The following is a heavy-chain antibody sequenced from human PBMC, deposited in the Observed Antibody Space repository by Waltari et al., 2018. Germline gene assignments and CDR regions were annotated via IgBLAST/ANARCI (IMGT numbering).Heavy chain of an antibody. D-gene: IGHD3-3*01. J-gene: IGHJ6*02. V-gene: IGHV1-18*01. CDR2: ISAYNGNT. Sequence: QVQLVQSGAEVKKPGASVKVSCKASGYTFTSYGISWVRQAPGQGLEWMGWISAYNGNTNYAQKLQGRVTMTTETSTSTAYMELRSLRSDDTAVYYCARGSYYDFWSGYRYYYYGMDVWGQGTTVTVSS. CDR1: GYTFTSYG. CDR3: ARGSYYDFWSGYRYYYYGMDV.